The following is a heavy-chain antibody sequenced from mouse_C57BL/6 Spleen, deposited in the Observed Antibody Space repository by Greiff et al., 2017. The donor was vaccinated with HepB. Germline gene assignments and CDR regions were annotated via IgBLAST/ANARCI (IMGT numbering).Heavy chain of an antibody. Sequence: VQLQQSGAELVKPGASVKLSCKASGYTFTSYWMHWVKQRPGQGLEWIGMIHPNSGSTNYNEKFKSKATLTVDKSSSTAYMQLSSLTSEDSAVYYCARAYYYGSSTFDYWGQGTTLTVSS. CDR1: GYTFTSYW. CDR3: ARAYYYGSSTFDY. J-gene: IGHJ2*01. CDR2: IHPNSGST. D-gene: IGHD1-1*01. V-gene: IGHV1-64*01.